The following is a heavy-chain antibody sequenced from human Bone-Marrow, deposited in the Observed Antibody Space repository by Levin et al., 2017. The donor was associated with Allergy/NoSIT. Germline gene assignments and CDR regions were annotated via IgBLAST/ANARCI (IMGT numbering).Heavy chain of an antibody. D-gene: IGHD1-26*01. J-gene: IGHJ4*02. CDR3: ARGYSIEWELHFDY. V-gene: IGHV3-30*03. CDR2: ISYDGSTK. CDR1: GFTFSTYG. Sequence: GESLKISCAASGFTFSTYGMHWVRQAPGKGLAWVAFISYDGSTKYYADSVKGRFTISRDNSKNTVYLQMNSLRAEDTAVYYCARGYSIEWELHFDYWGQGTLVTVSS.